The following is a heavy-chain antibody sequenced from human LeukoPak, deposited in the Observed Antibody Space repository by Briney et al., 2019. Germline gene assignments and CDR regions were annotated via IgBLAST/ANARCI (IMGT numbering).Heavy chain of an antibody. J-gene: IGHJ4*02. D-gene: IGHD2-2*01. CDR2: IYYSGST. CDR1: GGSISNYY. V-gene: IGHV4-59*12. Sequence: SETLSLTCTVSGGSISNYYWSWIRQPPGKGLEWIGSIYYSGSTYYNPSLKSRVTISVDTSKNQFSLKLSSVTAADTAVYYRARLTNDCSSTSCYFSSSTLFDYWGQGTLVTVSS. CDR3: ARLTNDCSSTSCYFSSSTLFDY.